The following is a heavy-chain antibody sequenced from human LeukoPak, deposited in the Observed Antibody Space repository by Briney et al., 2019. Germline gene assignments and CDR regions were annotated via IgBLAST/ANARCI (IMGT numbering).Heavy chain of an antibody. Sequence: GGSLRLSCAASGFTFSTYSMNWVRQAPGKGLEWVSYISSSSSTIYYADSVKGRFTISRDNSKNTLYLQMNSLRAEDTAVYYCGRGGYSYGNWGQGTLVAVSS. CDR2: ISSSSSTI. J-gene: IGHJ4*02. D-gene: IGHD5-18*01. CDR3: GRGGYSYGN. V-gene: IGHV3-48*01. CDR1: GFTFSTYS.